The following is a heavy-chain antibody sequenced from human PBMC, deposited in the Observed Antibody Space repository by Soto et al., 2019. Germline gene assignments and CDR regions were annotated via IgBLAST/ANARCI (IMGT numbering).Heavy chain of an antibody. Sequence: ASVKVSCKASGYTFTGYAMHWVRQAPGQRLEWMGWINAGNGNTKYSQKFQGRVTITRDTSASTAYMELSSLRSEDTAVYYCARESGYSYGYFDYWGQGTLVTVSS. CDR3: ARESGYSYGYFDY. D-gene: IGHD5-18*01. J-gene: IGHJ4*02. V-gene: IGHV1-3*01. CDR2: INAGNGNT. CDR1: GYTFTGYA.